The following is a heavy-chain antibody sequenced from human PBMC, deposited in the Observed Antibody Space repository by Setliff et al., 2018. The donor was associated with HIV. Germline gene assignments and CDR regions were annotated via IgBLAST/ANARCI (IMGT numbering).Heavy chain of an antibody. Sequence: GESLKISCKGPGYSSTSYWIGWVRQMPGKGLEWMGWINAGNGNTKYSQNFQGRVTITRDTSASTANMELSSLRSEDTGVYYCATSAAYSSGYYEYYYYYMDVWGTGTTVTVSS. CDR1: GYSSTSYW. D-gene: IGHD6-19*01. V-gene: IGHV1-3*01. J-gene: IGHJ6*03. CDR3: ATSAAYSSGYYEYYYYYMDV. CDR2: INAGNGNT.